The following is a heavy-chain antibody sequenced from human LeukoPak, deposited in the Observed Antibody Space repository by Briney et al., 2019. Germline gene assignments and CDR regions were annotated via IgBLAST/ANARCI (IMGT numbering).Heavy chain of an antibody. CDR2: IIPILGIA. V-gene: IGHV1-69*04. J-gene: IGHJ5*02. CDR1: GGTFSSYA. Sequence: GASVKVSCKASGGTFSSYAISWVRQAPGQGLEWMGRIIPILGIANYAQKFQGRVTITADKSTSTAYMELSSLRSEDTAVYYCARVLRIAAASTSWFDPWGQGTLVTVSS. CDR3: ARVLRIAAASTSWFDP. D-gene: IGHD6-13*01.